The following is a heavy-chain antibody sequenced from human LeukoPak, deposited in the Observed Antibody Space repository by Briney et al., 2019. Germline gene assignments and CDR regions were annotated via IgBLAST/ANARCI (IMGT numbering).Heavy chain of an antibody. CDR1: DGSFSGFY. V-gene: IGHV4-34*01. Sequence: SETLSLTCAIYDGSFSGFYWSWIRQPPGKGLEWIGEINHSGSTNYNPSLKSRVTISVDTSKNQFSLKLSSVTAADTAVYYCAREPYGSGSNLVLGWGQGTLVTVSS. CDR2: INHSGST. CDR3: AREPYGSGSNLVLG. D-gene: IGHD3-10*01. J-gene: IGHJ4*02.